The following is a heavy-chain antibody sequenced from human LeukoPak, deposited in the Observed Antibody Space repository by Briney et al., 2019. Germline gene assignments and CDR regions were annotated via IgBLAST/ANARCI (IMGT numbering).Heavy chain of an antibody. J-gene: IGHJ4*01. Sequence: SQTLSLTCTVSGGSISSSSFYWGWIRQPPGTGLECIGSIYYSGRTYYNPSLKSRVTMSVDTSKDQFSLKLSSVTAADTAVYYCARARVGSGSYSYFDYWGQGTLVTVSS. V-gene: IGHV4-39*07. CDR1: GGSISSSSFY. D-gene: IGHD3-10*01. CDR2: IYYSGRT. CDR3: ARARVGSGSYSYFDY.